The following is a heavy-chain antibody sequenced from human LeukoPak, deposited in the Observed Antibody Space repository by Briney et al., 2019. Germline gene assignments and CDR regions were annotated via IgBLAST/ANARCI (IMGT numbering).Heavy chain of an antibody. Sequence: GASVKVSCKTSGFTFSTSVIQWVRQVRGQRLEWIGWIVVGSSNTNYAQKFQERVTITRDMSTSTAYMELSRLISEDTAVYYCARPPWAQYGYFDYWGQGTLVTVSS. CDR2: IVVGSSNT. CDR3: ARPPWAQYGYFDY. V-gene: IGHV1-58*02. J-gene: IGHJ4*02. D-gene: IGHD3-16*01. CDR1: GFTFSTSV.